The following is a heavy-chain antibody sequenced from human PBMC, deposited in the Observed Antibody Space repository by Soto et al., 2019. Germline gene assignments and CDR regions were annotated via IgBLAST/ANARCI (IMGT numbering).Heavy chain of an antibody. Sequence: GASVKVSCKASGYTFTSYGMHWVRQAPGQRLEWMGWINAGNGNTKYSQKFQGRVTITRDTSASTAYMELSSLRSEDTAVYYCVRGPAGLVRGVGWVGPWGQGT. CDR3: VRGPAGLVRGVGWVGP. CDR1: GYTFTSYG. CDR2: INAGNGNT. D-gene: IGHD6-19*01. J-gene: IGHJ5*02. V-gene: IGHV1-3*01.